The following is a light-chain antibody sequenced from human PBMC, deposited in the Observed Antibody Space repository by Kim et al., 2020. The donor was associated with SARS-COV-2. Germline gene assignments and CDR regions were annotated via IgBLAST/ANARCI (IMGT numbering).Light chain of an antibody. CDR2: GAS. V-gene: IGKV3-15*01. Sequence: EIVMTQSPATLSVSPGERATLSCRASQRLTTNLAWYQQKPGQAPRLLIYGASTRATGVPARFRGSGSGTEFTLTISSLQSEDFAVYYCLQYDDWRAFAEGTKV. J-gene: IGKJ4*02. CDR3: LQYDDWRA. CDR1: QRLTTN.